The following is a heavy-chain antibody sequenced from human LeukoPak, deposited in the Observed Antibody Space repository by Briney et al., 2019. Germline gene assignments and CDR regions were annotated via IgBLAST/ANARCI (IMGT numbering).Heavy chain of an antibody. Sequence: SETLSLTCTVSGGSIRSSSYYWGWIRQPPGKGLEWIGSVYYSGSTYYNPSLKSRVTISVDTSKNQFSLKLSSVTAADTAVYYCASLEDVWGKGTTVTVSS. CDR1: GGSIRSSSYY. J-gene: IGHJ6*04. CDR3: ASLEDV. CDR2: VYYSGST. V-gene: IGHV4-39*07. D-gene: IGHD3-3*01.